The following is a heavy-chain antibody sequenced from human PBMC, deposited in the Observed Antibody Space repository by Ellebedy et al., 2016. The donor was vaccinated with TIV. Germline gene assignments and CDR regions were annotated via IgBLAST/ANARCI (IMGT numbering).Heavy chain of an antibody. CDR2: ISSSSSYI. CDR3: AREDASDAFDI. Sequence: GESLKISXAASGFTFSSYSMNWVRQAPGKGLEWVSSISSSSSYIYYADSVKGRFTISRDNAKNSLYLQMNSLRAEDTAVYYCAREDASDAFDIWGQGTMVTVSS. J-gene: IGHJ3*02. V-gene: IGHV3-21*01. CDR1: GFTFSSYS.